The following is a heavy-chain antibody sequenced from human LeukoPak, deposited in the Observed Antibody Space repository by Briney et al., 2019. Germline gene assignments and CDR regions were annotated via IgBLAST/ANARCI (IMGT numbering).Heavy chain of an antibody. CDR3: ARGKVGTDFDY. D-gene: IGHD1-1*01. V-gene: IGHV4-61*02. CDR1: GGSISSSSYY. CDR2: IYTRGSI. Sequence: SETLSLTCTVSGGSISSSSYYWGWIRQPAGKGLEWIRRIYTRGSINYNPSLKSRVTMSVDTSKNRFSLNLSSVTAADTAVYYCARGKVGTDFDYWGQGTLVTVSS. J-gene: IGHJ4*02.